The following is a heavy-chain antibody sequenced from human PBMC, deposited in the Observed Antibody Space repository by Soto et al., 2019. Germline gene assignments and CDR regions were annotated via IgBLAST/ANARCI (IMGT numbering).Heavy chain of an antibody. J-gene: IGHJ4*02. CDR1: GFTFSSYA. CDR3: AREGQQLVLVHDY. V-gene: IGHV3-30-3*01. D-gene: IGHD6-13*01. CDR2: ISYDGSNK. Sequence: QVQLVESGGGVVQPGRSLRLSCAASGFTFSSYAMHWVRQAPGKGLEWVAVISYDGSNKYYADSVKGRFTISRDNSKNTLYLQMNSLIAEDTAVYYCAREGQQLVLVHDYWGQGTLVTVSS.